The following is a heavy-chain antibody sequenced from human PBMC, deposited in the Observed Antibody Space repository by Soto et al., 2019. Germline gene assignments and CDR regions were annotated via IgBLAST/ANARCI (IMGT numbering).Heavy chain of an antibody. CDR2: ISYDGSNK. J-gene: IGHJ4*02. D-gene: IGHD2-15*01. V-gene: IGHV3-30-3*01. CDR1: GFTFSSYA. CDR3: AGGDCSGGSCYPPDY. Sequence: QVQLMESGGGVVQPGRSLRLSCAASGFTFSSYAMHWVRQAPGKGLEWVAVISYDGSNKYYADSVKGRFTISRDNSKNTLCLQMNSLRAEDTAVYYCAGGDCSGGSCYPPDYWGQGTLVTVSS.